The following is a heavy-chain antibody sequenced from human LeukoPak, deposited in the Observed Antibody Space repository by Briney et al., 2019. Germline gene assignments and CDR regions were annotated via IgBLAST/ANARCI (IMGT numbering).Heavy chain of an antibody. Sequence: PSETLSLTCTVSGGSISSSSYYWGWIRQPPGKGLEWIGSIYYSGSTYYNPSLKSRVTMSVDTSKNKFSLKLNSLTAADTAVYYCARVPISTTARGYFDYWGQGTLVTVSP. CDR2: IYYSGST. J-gene: IGHJ4*02. CDR1: GGSISSSSYY. D-gene: IGHD4-17*01. CDR3: ARVPISTTARGYFDY. V-gene: IGHV4-39*07.